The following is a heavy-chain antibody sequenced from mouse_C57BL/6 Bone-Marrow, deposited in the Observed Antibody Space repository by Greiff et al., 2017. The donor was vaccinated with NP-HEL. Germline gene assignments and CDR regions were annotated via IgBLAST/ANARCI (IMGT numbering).Heavy chain of an antibody. CDR3: ARHKGVYDGYPWYFDV. V-gene: IGHV2-6-1*01. Sequence: QVQLKESGPGLVAPSQSLSITCTVSGFSLTSYGVHWVRQPPGKGLEWLVVIWSDGSTTYNSALKSRLSISKDNSKSQVFLKMNSLQTDDTAMYYCARHKGVYDGYPWYFDVWGTGTTVTVSS. CDR1: GFSLTSYG. J-gene: IGHJ1*03. D-gene: IGHD2-3*01. CDR2: IWSDGST.